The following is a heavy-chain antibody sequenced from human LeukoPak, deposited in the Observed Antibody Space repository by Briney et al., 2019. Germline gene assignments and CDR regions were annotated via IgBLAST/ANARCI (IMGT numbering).Heavy chain of an antibody. D-gene: IGHD2-2*01. CDR1: GFTFSSYD. V-gene: IGHV3-13*01. J-gene: IGHJ6*02. Sequence: GGSLRLSCAASGFTFSSYDMHWVRQATGKGLEWVSAIGTAGDTYYPGSVKGRFTISRENAKNSLYLQMNSLRAGDTAVYYCARESLSVGYCSSTSCGMDVWGQGTTVTVSS. CDR2: IGTAGDT. CDR3: ARESLSVGYCSSTSCGMDV.